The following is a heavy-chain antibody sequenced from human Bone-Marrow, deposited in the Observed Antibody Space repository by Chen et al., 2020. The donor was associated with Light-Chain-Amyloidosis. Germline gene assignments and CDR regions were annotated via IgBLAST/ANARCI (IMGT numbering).Heavy chain of an antibody. CDR3: ATLDTYGYYFDS. Sequence: EVQLVETGGGLIQPGGSLRLSCAVSGFTVTGNHMGWVRQAPGKGLEWVSVIYSGGFTYYADSVEGRFTISRDHSKNTLFLQMNSLRAEDTAVYYCATLDTYGYYFDSWGQGTLVTVSS. D-gene: IGHD3-10*01. J-gene: IGHJ4*02. CDR2: IYSGGFT. V-gene: IGHV3-53*02. CDR1: GFTVTGNH.